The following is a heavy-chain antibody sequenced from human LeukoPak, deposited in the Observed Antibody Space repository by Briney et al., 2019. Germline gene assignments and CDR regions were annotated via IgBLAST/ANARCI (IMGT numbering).Heavy chain of an antibody. Sequence: GGTLRLSCAASGFTFSSYGMSWVRQAPGKGLEWVLSISSSSSYIYYADSVKGRFTISRDNAKNSLYLQMNSLRAEDTAVYYCARTDSSSWYPLWFDPWGQGTLVTVSS. CDR3: ARTDSSSWYPLWFDP. CDR1: GFTFSSYG. D-gene: IGHD6-13*01. J-gene: IGHJ5*02. V-gene: IGHV3-21*01. CDR2: ISSSSSYI.